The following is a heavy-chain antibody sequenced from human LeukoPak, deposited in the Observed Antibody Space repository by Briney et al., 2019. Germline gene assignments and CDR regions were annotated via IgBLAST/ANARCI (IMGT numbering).Heavy chain of an antibody. J-gene: IGHJ3*02. V-gene: IGHV3-48*04. CDR3: ARDLEMATIISSYDAFDI. Sequence: GGSLRLSCAASGFTFSSYSMNWVRQAPGKGLEWVSYISSSSSTIYYADSVKGRFTISRDNAKNSLYLQMNSLRAEDTAVYYCARDLEMATIISSYDAFDIWGQGTMVTVSS. CDR2: ISSSSSTI. D-gene: IGHD5-24*01. CDR1: GFTFSSYS.